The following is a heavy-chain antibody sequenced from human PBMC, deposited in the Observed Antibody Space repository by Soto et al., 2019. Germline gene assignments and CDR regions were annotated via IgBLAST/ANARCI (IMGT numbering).Heavy chain of an antibody. CDR3: ARGIRSDAFDI. Sequence: PGESLKISCKGSGYSFTSYWIGWVLQMPDKGLEWMGIIYPDDSDTRYSPSFQGQVTISVDKSITTAYLQWSSLKASDTAMYYCARGIRSDAFDIWGQGTMVTVSS. V-gene: IGHV5-51*01. CDR1: GYSFTSYW. CDR2: IYPDDSDT. J-gene: IGHJ3*02.